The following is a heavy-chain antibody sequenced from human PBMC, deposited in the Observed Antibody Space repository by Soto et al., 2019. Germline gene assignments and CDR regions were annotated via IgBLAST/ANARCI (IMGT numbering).Heavy chain of an antibody. CDR3: AGGITIFGVAAMDV. Sequence: GGSLRLSCAASGFTFSSYSMNWVRQAPGKGLEWVSSISSSSSYIYYADSVKGRFTISRDNAKNSLYLQMNSLRAEDTAVYYCAGGITIFGVAAMDVWGKGTTVTVSS. J-gene: IGHJ6*03. V-gene: IGHV3-21*01. CDR1: GFTFSSYS. D-gene: IGHD3-3*01. CDR2: ISSSSSYI.